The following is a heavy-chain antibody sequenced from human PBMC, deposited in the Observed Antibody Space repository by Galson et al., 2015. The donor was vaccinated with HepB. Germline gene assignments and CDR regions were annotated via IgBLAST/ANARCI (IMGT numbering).Heavy chain of an antibody. Sequence: SLRLSCAASGFTFSSYAMHWVRQAPGKGLEWVAVISYDGSNKYYADSVKGRFTISRDNSKNTLYLQMNSLRAEDTAVYYCARDFLPPIITKDDYWGQGTLATVSS. V-gene: IGHV3-30*04. J-gene: IGHJ4*02. CDR1: GFTFSSYA. D-gene: IGHD3-10*01. CDR2: ISYDGSNK. CDR3: ARDFLPPIITKDDY.